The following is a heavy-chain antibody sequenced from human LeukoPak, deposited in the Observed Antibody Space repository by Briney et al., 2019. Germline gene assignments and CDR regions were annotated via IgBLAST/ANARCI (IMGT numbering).Heavy chain of an antibody. CDR2: ITGAGGDT. CDR1: GFTFSTFA. V-gene: IGHV3-23*01. D-gene: IGHD4-17*01. CDR3: AEADYGDFAFDS. J-gene: IGHJ4*02. Sequence: PGGSLRLSCAASGFTFSTFAMSWVRQAPGKGLEWVAAITGAGGDTYYADSVKGRFTISRDNFKNTLSLEMNSLTAEDTALYYCAEADYGDFAFDSWGQGTLVTVSS.